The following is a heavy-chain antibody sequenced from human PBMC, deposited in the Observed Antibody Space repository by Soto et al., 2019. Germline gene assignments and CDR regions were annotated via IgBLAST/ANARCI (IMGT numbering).Heavy chain of an antibody. CDR2: INHSGSP. CDR3: ARGGVKVGNYYYYYGMDV. D-gene: IGHD7-27*01. J-gene: IGHJ6*02. CDR1: GGSFSGFY. V-gene: IGHV4-34*01. Sequence: TSETLSLTCAVYGGSFSGFYWSWIRQPPGKGLEWIGEINHSGSPYYNPSLKSRVTISVDTSKNHLSLNLSSVTAADTAVYYCARGGVKVGNYYYYYGMDVWGQGTKVTSP.